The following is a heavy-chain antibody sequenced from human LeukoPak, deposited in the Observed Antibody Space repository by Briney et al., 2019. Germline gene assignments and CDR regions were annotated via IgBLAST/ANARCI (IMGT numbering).Heavy chain of an antibody. CDR2: IYWNDDK. D-gene: IGHD2-2*01. CDR1: GLSLNTSGVG. J-gene: IGHJ4*02. Sequence: SGPTLVKPTQTLTLTCTFSGLSLNTSGVGVGWIRQPPGKALEWLALIYWNDDKYYNPSLNNRLTITKDTSKNQVVLALTNLDPVDTATYYCAHSLFYSEYPIDYWGQGTLVTVSS. V-gene: IGHV2-5*01. CDR3: AHSLFYSEYPIDY.